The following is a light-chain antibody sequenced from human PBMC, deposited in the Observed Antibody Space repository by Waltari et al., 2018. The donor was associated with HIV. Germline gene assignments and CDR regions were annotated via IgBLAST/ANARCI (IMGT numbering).Light chain of an antibody. V-gene: IGKV1-NL1*01. CDR2: GAS. J-gene: IGKJ1*01. CDR1: LAIVSS. Sequence: DIRLTQSPSSLSASLGDRVTFTCRASLAIVSSVAWYQQKREGAPRLLVYGASRLDSGVPVRFCGSGGGTNFSLTVTGLQPADFATYYCHQYYSVPQTFGQGTKVDVK. CDR3: HQYYSVPQT.